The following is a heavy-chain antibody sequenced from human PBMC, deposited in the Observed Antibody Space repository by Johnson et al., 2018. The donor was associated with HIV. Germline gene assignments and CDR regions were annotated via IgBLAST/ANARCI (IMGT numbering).Heavy chain of an antibody. D-gene: IGHD3/OR15-3a*01. CDR1: GFTFSSYA. J-gene: IGHJ3*01. V-gene: IGHV3-23*04. Sequence: VQLVESGGGLVQPGGSLRLSCAASGFTFSSYAMSWVRQAPGKGLEWVPAISGSGGSTYSADSVKGRFTISRDNSKNFLYLQMNSLRPEDTAVYYCAREGRDWVTRGSVDVWGQGTVVTVS. CDR3: AREGRDWVTRGSVDV. CDR2: ISGSGGST.